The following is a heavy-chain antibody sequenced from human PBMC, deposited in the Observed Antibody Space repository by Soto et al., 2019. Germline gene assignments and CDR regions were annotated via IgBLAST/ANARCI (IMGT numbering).Heavy chain of an antibody. CDR1: GFNFSNHW. CDR3: ARESRDWPLNWFDP. V-gene: IGHV3-74*01. Sequence: PGGSLRLSCAASGFNFSNHWMHWVRQRPAEGLVWVSRITSDGKSKAYAESVKGRFAISRDNAKNTLYLQMNGLTAEDTAVYYCARESRDWPLNWFDPWGQGTLVTVSS. J-gene: IGHJ5*02. D-gene: IGHD2-21*02. CDR2: ITSDGKSK.